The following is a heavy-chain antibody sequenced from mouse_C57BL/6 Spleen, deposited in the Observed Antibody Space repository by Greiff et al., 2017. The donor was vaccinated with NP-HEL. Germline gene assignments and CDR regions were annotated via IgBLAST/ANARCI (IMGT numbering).Heavy chain of an antibody. V-gene: IGHV1-69*01. Sequence: VQLQQPGAELVMPGASVKLSCKASGYTFTSYWMHWVKQRPGQGLEWIGEIDPSDSYTNYNQKFKGKSTLTVDKSSSTAYMQLSSLTSEDSAVYYCAREGGGAMDYWGQGTSVTVSS. J-gene: IGHJ4*01. CDR2: IDPSDSYT. CDR3: AREGGGAMDY. D-gene: IGHD1-1*02. CDR1: GYTFTSYW.